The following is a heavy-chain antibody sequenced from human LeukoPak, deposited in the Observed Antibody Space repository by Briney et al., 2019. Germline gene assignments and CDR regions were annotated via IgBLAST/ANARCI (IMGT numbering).Heavy chain of an antibody. V-gene: IGHV3-30*01. CDR3: ARDIGPATVVTWQSFIGY. D-gene: IGHD4-23*01. J-gene: IGHJ4*02. Sequence: GGSLRLSCAASGFTFSSYAMHWVRQAPGKGLEWVAVISYDGSNKYYADSVEGRFTISRDNSKNTLYLQMNSLRAEDTAVYYCARDIGPATVVTWQSFIGYWGQGTLVTVSS. CDR1: GFTFSSYA. CDR2: ISYDGSNK.